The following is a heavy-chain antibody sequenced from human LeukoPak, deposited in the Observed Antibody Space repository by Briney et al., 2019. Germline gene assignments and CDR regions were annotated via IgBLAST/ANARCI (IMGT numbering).Heavy chain of an antibody. Sequence: PGGPLRLLCAASGFTFNNYRVSWVRQAPGKGVQWVANIKSGGSGRFYVDSVKGRFTIFRDNTKKSLYLQMNSLRAEDTGVYHCARGDFSENDDYVDAFDIWGRGIMVIVSS. D-gene: IGHD4-17*01. CDR1: GFTFNNYR. CDR3: ARGDFSENDDYVDAFDI. J-gene: IGHJ3*02. V-gene: IGHV3-7*01. CDR2: IKSGGSGR.